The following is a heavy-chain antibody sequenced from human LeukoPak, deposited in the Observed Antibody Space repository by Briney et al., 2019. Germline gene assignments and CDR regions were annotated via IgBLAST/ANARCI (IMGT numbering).Heavy chain of an antibody. CDR3: ARVRELSALFDP. D-gene: IGHD3-16*02. CDR1: GFTFSDYY. CDR2: ISSSATTI. Sequence: PGGSLRLSCAASGFTFSDYYMTWIRQAPGKGLEWVSYISSSATTIYYADSVKGRFTISRDNAMNSLDLQMNSLRAEDTAVYYCARVRELSALFDPWGQGTLVTVSS. J-gene: IGHJ5*02. V-gene: IGHV3-11*01.